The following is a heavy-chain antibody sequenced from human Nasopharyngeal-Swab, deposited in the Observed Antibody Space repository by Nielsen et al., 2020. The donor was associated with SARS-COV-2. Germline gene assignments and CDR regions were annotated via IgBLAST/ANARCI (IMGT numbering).Heavy chain of an antibody. J-gene: IGHJ4*02. CDR3: ARDRRNLILTGFYDY. V-gene: IGHV3-21*01. Sequence: GESLKISCAASGFTFNKYNFNWVRQAPGKGLEWVSSISSSSSYIYYADSVKGRFTISRDNAKNSLYLQMNSLRAEDTAVYYCARDRRNLILTGFYDYWGQGTLVTVSS. D-gene: IGHD3-9*01. CDR1: GFTFNKYN. CDR2: ISSSSSYI.